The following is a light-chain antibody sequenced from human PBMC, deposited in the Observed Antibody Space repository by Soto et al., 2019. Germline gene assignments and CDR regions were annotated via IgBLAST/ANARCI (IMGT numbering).Light chain of an antibody. Sequence: DIQMTQSPSSLSGSEGDRVTITCRASQSISSSLNWYQQKPGKAPKLLIYGASSLQSGVPSRFSGSGSGTDFTLTISSLQPEDFAIYYCQHSYNIPPTFGQGTNVEIK. CDR1: QSISSS. CDR2: GAS. V-gene: IGKV1-39*01. J-gene: IGKJ1*01. CDR3: QHSYNIPPT.